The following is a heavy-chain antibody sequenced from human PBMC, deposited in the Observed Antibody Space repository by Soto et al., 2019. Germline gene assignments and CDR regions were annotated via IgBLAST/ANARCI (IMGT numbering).Heavy chain of an antibody. CDR3: ARGGQAPYYYYGMDV. Sequence: ASVKVSCKASGYTFTNYGFSWVRQAPGQGLEWMGWISGYNGNTKYAEKFQGRVTMTTDTSTSTAHMELRSLRPDDTAVYYCARGGQAPYYYYGMDVRGQGTAVTVSS. V-gene: IGHV1-18*01. CDR1: GYTFTNYG. CDR2: ISGYNGNT. J-gene: IGHJ6*02.